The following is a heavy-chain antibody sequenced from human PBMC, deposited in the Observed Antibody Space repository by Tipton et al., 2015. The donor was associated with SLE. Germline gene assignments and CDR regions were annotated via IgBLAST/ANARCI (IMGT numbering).Heavy chain of an antibody. D-gene: IGHD1-1*01. J-gene: IGHJ6*03. CDR1: GGSFSGYY. CDR2: INHSGST. CDR3: ARAPGLERSYSYYYYMDV. Sequence: TLSLTCAVYGGSFSGYYWSWIRQSPGKGLEWIGDINHSGSTNYNPSLKSRVKVSVDTSKNQFSLRLSSVTAADTAVYYCARAPGLERSYSYYYYMDVWGKGTTVTVSS. V-gene: IGHV4-34*01.